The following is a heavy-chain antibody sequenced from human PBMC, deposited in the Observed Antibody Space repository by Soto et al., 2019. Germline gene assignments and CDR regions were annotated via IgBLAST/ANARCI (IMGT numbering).Heavy chain of an antibody. CDR1: GYSFSTYW. Sequence: GESLKISCTGSGYSFSTYWIAWVRQMPGKGLEWMGIIYPGDSDTRYSPSFQGQVTISADTSTKTAYLQWSSLKAWDTAIYFCARLPQCLWFGALTSRAYSFNCWGRGTLVTVAS. V-gene: IGHV5-51*01. J-gene: IGHJ4*02. CDR2: IYPGDSDT. CDR3: ARLPQCLWFGALTSRAYSFNC. D-gene: IGHD3-10*01.